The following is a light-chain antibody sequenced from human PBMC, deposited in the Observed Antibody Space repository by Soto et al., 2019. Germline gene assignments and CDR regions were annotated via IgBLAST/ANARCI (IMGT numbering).Light chain of an antibody. CDR2: GAS. Sequence: EIVLTQAPGTLSLSPGERATLSCRASQSVSSSYLAWYQQKPGQAPRLLIYGASSRATGIPDRFSGSGSGTDFTLTISRLEPEDFAVYYCQQYGSSRTWTVAQGT. J-gene: IGKJ1*01. CDR1: QSVSSSY. CDR3: QQYGSSRTWT. V-gene: IGKV3-20*01.